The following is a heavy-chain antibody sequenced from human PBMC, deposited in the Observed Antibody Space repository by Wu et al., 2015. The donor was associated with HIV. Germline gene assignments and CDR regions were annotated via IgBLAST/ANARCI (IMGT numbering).Heavy chain of an antibody. J-gene: IGHJ2*01. Sequence: QVQLVQSGAEVKKPGSSVKVSCKASGGTFSSYAISWVRQAPGQGLEWMGGIIPIFGTANYAQKFQGRVTITTDESTSTAYMELSSLRSEDTAVYYCARENYNYYDSSGYYYWYFDLWGLAPGHCLL. CDR2: IIPIFGTA. V-gene: IGHV1-69*05. CDR3: ARENYNYYDSSGYYYWYFDL. CDR1: GGTFSSYA. D-gene: IGHD3-22*01.